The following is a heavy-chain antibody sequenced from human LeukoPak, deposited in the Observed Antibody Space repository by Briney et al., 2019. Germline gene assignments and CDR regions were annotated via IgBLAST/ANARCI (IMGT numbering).Heavy chain of an antibody. Sequence: PGGSLRLSCAASGFTFGSYAMHWVRQAPGKGLEYGSAISSNGGSTYYANSVKGRFTISRDNSKNTLYLQMGSLRAEDMAAYYCARSPGEVVNPEYAFDIWGQGTMVTVSS. CDR1: GFTFGSYA. CDR3: ARSPGEVVNPEYAFDI. D-gene: IGHD3-10*01. CDR2: ISSNGGST. J-gene: IGHJ3*02. V-gene: IGHV3-64*01.